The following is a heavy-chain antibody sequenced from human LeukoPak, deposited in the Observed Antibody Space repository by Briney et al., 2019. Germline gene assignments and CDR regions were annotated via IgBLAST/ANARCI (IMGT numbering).Heavy chain of an antibody. Sequence: ASVKVSCKASGYTFTTYEISWVRQAPGQGLEWLGWISAYNGKTNYAQNFQSRVTMTTDTSTSTAYMELRSLRSDDTAVYYCARGRSKNYSLTWGSNYWGQGTLVTVSS. CDR2: ISAYNGKT. D-gene: IGHD2-15*01. V-gene: IGHV1-18*01. CDR1: GYTFTTYE. J-gene: IGHJ4*02. CDR3: ARGRSKNYSLTWGSNY.